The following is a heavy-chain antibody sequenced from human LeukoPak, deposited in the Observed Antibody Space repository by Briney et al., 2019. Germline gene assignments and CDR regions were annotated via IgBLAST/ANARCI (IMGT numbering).Heavy chain of an antibody. CDR3: ARGLSGYYYYYMDV. V-gene: IGHV4-39*07. Sequence: PSETLSLTCTVSGGSISSSSYYWGWIRQPPGKGLEWIGSIYYSGSTNYNPSLKSRVTISVDTSKNQFSLKLSSVTAADTAVYYCARGLSGYYYYYMDVWGKGTTVTVSS. D-gene: IGHD3-3*01. CDR1: GGSISSSSYY. CDR2: IYYSGST. J-gene: IGHJ6*03.